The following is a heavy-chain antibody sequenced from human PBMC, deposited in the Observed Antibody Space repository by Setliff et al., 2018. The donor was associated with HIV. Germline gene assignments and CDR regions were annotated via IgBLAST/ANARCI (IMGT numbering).Heavy chain of an antibody. D-gene: IGHD1-1*01. Sequence: SLRLSCAASGFTFSSYTMNWVRQAPGEGLEWVSYISSSSSYTYYGESVKGRFTISRDNAKKSLYLQMNSLRAEDTHVYYCARARIPTGGTSTSLDYWGQGALVTVSS. CDR3: ARARIPTGGTSTSLDY. CDR2: ISSSSSYT. CDR1: GFTFSSYT. V-gene: IGHV3-21*01. J-gene: IGHJ4*02.